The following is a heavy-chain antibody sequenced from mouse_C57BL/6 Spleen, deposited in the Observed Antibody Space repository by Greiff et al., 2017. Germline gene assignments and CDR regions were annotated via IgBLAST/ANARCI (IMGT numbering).Heavy chain of an antibody. V-gene: IGHV1-9*01. CDR2: ILPGSGST. CDR3: ARLEDYGSSYKGAMDY. Sequence: QVQLKQSGAELMKPGASVKLSCKATGYTFTGYWIEWVKQRPGHGLEWIGEILPGSGSTNYNEKFKGKATFTADTSSNTAYMQLRSLTTEDSAIYYCARLEDYGSSYKGAMDYWGQGTSVTVSS. D-gene: IGHD1-1*01. J-gene: IGHJ4*01. CDR1: GYTFTGYW.